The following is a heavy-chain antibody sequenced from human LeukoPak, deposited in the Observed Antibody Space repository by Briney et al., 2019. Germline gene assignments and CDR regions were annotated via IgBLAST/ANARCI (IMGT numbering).Heavy chain of an antibody. V-gene: IGHV4-34*01. D-gene: IGHD3-10*01. CDR1: GGSFSGYY. CDR3: ARSPGSGSYSRPSPTLPFDP. Sequence: SETLSLTCAVYGGSFSGYYWIWIRQPPGKGLDSIGEINHSGSTNYNPALKSRVTISVATSKDPFAFKLSSVTAADTAVYYCARSPGSGSYSRPSPTLPFDPWGQGTLVTVSS. J-gene: IGHJ5*02. CDR2: INHSGST.